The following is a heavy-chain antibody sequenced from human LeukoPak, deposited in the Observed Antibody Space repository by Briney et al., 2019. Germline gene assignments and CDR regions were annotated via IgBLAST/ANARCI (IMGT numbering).Heavy chain of an antibody. J-gene: IGHJ6*03. CDR2: IYTSGST. Sequence: PSETLSLTCTVSGGSISSYYWSWIRQPAGKGLEWIGRIYTSGSTNYNPSLKSRVTMSVDTSKNQFSLKLSSVTAADTAVYYCARDSSSGWYGDYYMDVWGKGTAVTVSS. CDR3: ARDSSSGWYGDYYMDV. D-gene: IGHD6-19*01. CDR1: GGSISSYY. V-gene: IGHV4-4*07.